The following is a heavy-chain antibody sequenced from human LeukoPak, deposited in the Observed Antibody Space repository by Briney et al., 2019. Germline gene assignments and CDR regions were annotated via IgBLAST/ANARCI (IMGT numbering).Heavy chain of an antibody. J-gene: IGHJ4*02. Sequence: SETLSLTCNVSGYSISSGYYWGWIRQSPGKGLEWIGTVYHSGTTYYSPSLKSRLAISLDTSTNRFSLKLTSVTATDTAVYYCASAHYEATGLGYYFKFWGQGTLVSVSS. CDR2: VYHSGTT. V-gene: IGHV4-38-2*02. CDR3: ASAHYEATGLGYYFKF. CDR1: GYSISSGYY. D-gene: IGHD2-8*02.